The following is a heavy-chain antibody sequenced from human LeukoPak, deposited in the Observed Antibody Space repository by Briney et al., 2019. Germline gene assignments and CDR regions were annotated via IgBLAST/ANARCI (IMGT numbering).Heavy chain of an antibody. J-gene: IGHJ4*02. CDR3: ARVLYSSGWYEGYDY. CDR1: GFTFDDYG. V-gene: IGHV3-20*04. Sequence: GGSLRLSCAASGFTFDDYGMSWVRQAPGKGLEWVSGINWNGGSTGYADSVKGRFTISRDNAKNSLYLQMNSLRAEDTAVYYCARVLYSSGWYEGYDYWGQGTLVTVSS. D-gene: IGHD6-19*01. CDR2: INWNGGST.